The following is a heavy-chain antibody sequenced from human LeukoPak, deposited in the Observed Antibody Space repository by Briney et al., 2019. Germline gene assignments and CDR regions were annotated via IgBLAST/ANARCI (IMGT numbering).Heavy chain of an antibody. V-gene: IGHV3-23*01. CDR1: GFTFTDSA. CDR3: AKGGSYAPLDY. J-gene: IGHJ4*02. D-gene: IGHD1-26*01. Sequence: PGGSLTLSCAASGFTFTDSAMTWVRQAPAKGLEWVSAISTIGGDTIYTDSVKDRFTISRDNSKNTLYLQMNSLRAEDTAIYYCAKGGSYAPLDYWGQGTLVTVSS. CDR2: ISTIGGDT.